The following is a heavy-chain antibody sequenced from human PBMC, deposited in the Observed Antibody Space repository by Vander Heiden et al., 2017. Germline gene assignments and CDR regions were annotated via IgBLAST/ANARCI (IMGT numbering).Heavy chain of an antibody. J-gene: IGHJ3*02. CDR3: AKDRVITRGAFDI. V-gene: IGHV3-23*01. D-gene: IGHD3-22*01. CDR1: ASTLLSYA. CDR2: ISGSGGST. Sequence: EVQLLESGGGLVQPGGSLRLSCAASASTLLSYAVHWVRQAPGKGLEVVAAISGSGGSTYYADSVKGRFTISRDNSKNTLYLQMNSLRAEDTAVYYCAKDRVITRGAFDIWGQGTMVTVSS.